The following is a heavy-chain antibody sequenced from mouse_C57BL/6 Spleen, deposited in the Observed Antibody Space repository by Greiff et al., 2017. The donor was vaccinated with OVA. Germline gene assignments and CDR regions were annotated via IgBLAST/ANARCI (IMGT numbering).Heavy chain of an antibody. CDR2: IDPSDSYT. Sequence: QVQLQQPGAELVKPGASVKLSCKASGYTFTSYWMQWVKQRPGQGLEWIGEIDPSDSYTNYNQKFKGKATLTVDTSSSTAYMQLSSLTSEDSAVYYCARSSMMTTRTGTGDWGQGTTLTVSS. D-gene: IGHD2-4*01. CDR1: GYTFTSYW. CDR3: ARSSMMTTRTGTGD. J-gene: IGHJ2*01. V-gene: IGHV1-50*01.